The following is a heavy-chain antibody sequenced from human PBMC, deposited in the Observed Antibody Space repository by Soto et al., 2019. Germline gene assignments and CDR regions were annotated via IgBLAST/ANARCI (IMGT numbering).Heavy chain of an antibody. CDR3: AKDTIFGVVIPYGMDV. J-gene: IGHJ6*02. Sequence: GGSLRLSCAASGFTFSSYAMSWVRQAPGKGLEWVSAISGSGGSTYYADSVKGRFTISRDNSKNTLYLQMNSLRAEDTAVYYCAKDTIFGVVIPYGMDVWGQGTTVTVSS. CDR1: GFTFSSYA. V-gene: IGHV3-23*01. CDR2: ISGSGGST. D-gene: IGHD3-3*01.